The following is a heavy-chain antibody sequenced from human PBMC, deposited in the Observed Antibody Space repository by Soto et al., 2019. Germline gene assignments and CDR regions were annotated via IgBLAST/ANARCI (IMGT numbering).Heavy chain of an antibody. CDR3: ARDGDFWSGYTNWFDP. CDR1: GFTFSSYS. CDR2: ISSSSSTI. V-gene: IGHV3-48*02. D-gene: IGHD3-3*01. J-gene: IGHJ5*02. Sequence: GGSLRLSCAASGFTFSSYSMNWVRQAPGKGLEWVSYISSSSSTIYYADSVKGRFTISRDNAKNSLYLQMNSLRDEDTALYYCARDGDFWSGYTNWFDPWGQGTLVTVSS.